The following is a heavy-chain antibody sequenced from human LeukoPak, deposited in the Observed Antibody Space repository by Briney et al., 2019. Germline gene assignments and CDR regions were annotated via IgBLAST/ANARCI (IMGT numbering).Heavy chain of an antibody. CDR2: INSDGSRI. Sequence: PGGSLRLSCAGSGFTFSSYWMHGVRQAPGKGLVWVSRINSDGSRISYADAVKGRFTISRDNAKNTLYLQMNSLRAEDTAVYYCVRDRGSGEFDYWGQGTLVSVSS. J-gene: IGHJ4*02. CDR1: GFTFSSYW. V-gene: IGHV3-74*01. CDR3: VRDRGSGEFDY. D-gene: IGHD3-10*01.